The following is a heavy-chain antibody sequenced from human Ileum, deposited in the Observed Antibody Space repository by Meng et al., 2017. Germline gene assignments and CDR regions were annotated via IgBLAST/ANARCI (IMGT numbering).Heavy chain of an antibody. D-gene: IGHD1-14*01. V-gene: IGHV4-61*01. CDR3: ARAETALDY. CDR1: GGSVNSGSYY. Sequence: VQLQESGPGMVRTSEPLSLPCTVSGGSVNSGSYYWNWIRQPPGKGPEWIAYIYYTGSTNYNPSLKSRVIISADTSKNQFSLKLSSVTAADTAVYYCARAETALDYWGQGTLVTVSS. CDR2: IYYTGST. J-gene: IGHJ4*02.